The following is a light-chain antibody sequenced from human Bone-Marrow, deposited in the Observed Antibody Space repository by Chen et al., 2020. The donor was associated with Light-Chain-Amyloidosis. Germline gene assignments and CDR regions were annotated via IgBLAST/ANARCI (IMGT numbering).Light chain of an antibody. CDR3: QQSYISPLT. Sequence: DIQMPQSLSSLSASVGDRVTITCRASLNIRTFLNWYQEKPGKAPILLISAASNLQNGVPSRFSGSGSGTDFTLTISSLQPEDFATYSCQQSYISPLTFGPGTTVDIK. V-gene: IGKV1-39*01. CDR2: AAS. J-gene: IGKJ3*01. CDR1: LNIRTF.